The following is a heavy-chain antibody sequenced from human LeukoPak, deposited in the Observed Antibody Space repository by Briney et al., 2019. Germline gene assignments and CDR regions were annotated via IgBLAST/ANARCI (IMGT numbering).Heavy chain of an antibody. CDR2: ISGSGDST. J-gene: IGHJ4*02. V-gene: IGHV3-23*01. CDR3: AKTRPLDSSSWSHGDY. CDR1: GFTFSSYA. Sequence: GGSLRLSCAASGFTFSSYAMSWVRQAPGKGLEWVSAISGSGDSTYYGDSVKGRFAISRDNSKNTLYLQMSSLRAEDTAVYYCAKTRPLDSSSWSHGDYWGQGTLVTVSS. D-gene: IGHD6-13*01.